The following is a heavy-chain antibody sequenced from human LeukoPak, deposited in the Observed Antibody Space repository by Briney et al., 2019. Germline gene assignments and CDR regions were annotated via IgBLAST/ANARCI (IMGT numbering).Heavy chain of an antibody. Sequence: SETLSLTCTVSGGSISSSSYYWGWIRQPPGKGLEWIGSIFYSGSTYYNPSLKSRVAISVDTSRNQFSLKLSSVTAADTAVYYCAKTLWELRSGETFDSWGQGALVTVSS. J-gene: IGHJ4*02. V-gene: IGHV4-39*01. CDR1: GGSISSSSYY. CDR3: AKTLWELRSGETFDS. D-gene: IGHD1-26*01. CDR2: IFYSGST.